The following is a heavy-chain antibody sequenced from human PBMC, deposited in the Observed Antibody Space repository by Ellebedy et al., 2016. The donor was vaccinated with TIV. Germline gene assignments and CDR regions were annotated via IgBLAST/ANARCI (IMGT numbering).Heavy chain of an antibody. J-gene: IGHJ4*02. CDR1: GFTLSHYG. CDR2: MEYDESNK. CDR3: AAKAAQFFFQF. V-gene: IGHV3-30*02. Sequence: GESLKISCVASGFTLSHYGMQWVRQAPGKGMEWVAFMEYDESNKAYADSGKGRFTISRDNSKNTLYLQMNGLRPEDTAVYYCAAKAAQFFFQFWGQGALVAVSS. D-gene: IGHD2/OR15-2a*01.